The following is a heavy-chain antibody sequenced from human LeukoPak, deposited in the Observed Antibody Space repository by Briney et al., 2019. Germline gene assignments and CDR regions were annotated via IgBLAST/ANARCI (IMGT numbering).Heavy chain of an antibody. V-gene: IGHV4-39*01. CDR1: GGSISSSNYY. Sequence: SGTLSLTCTASGGSISSSNYYWGWIRQPPGKGLEWIGTIYYSGSTYYNPSLKSRVTISVDTSKNQFSLKLSSVTAADTAVYYCARFSPNIPGYFDYWGQGTLVTVSS. J-gene: IGHJ4*02. CDR2: IYYSGST. D-gene: IGHD2/OR15-2a*01. CDR3: ARFSPNIPGYFDY.